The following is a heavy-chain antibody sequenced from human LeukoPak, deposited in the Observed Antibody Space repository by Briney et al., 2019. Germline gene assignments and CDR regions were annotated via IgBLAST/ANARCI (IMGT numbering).Heavy chain of an antibody. J-gene: IGHJ4*02. V-gene: IGHV3-23*01. CDR2: IRGSGVST. CDR1: GFIFSNYA. CDR3: AKDRSSSSTYDY. D-gene: IGHD6-6*01. Sequence: PGGSLRLSCAASGFIFSNYAMSWVRQAPGKGLEWVSGIRGSGVSTYYADSVKGRFTISRDNIKNTVDLQMNSLRGEDTAVYHCAKDRSSSSTYDYWGQGTLVTVSS.